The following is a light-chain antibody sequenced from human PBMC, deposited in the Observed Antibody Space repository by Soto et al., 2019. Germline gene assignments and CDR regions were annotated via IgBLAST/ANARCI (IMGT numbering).Light chain of an antibody. V-gene: IGKV2-28*01. Sequence: DIVMTQSPLSLPVTPGEPASISCRSSQSLLNSNGYNFLNWYLQKPGQSPQLLIYLGSNRASGVPDRFSGSGSGTDFTLKISRVEAEDVRIYYCMQALQTPFTFGPGSKVDIK. J-gene: IGKJ3*01. CDR2: LGS. CDR1: QSLLNSNGYNF. CDR3: MQALQTPFT.